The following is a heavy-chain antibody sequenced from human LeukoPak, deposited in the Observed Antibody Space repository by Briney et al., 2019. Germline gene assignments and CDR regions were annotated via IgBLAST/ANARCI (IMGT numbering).Heavy chain of an antibody. CDR1: GFTFSSYA. CDR3: ANSRACSSTSYRTYFDY. J-gene: IGHJ4*02. CDR2: ISGSGGST. D-gene: IGHD2-2*01. V-gene: IGHV3-23*01. Sequence: GGSLRLSCAASGFTFSSYAMSWVRQAPGKGLEWVSAISGSGGSTHYADSVKGRFTISRDNSKNTLYLQMNSLRAEDTAVYYCANSRACSSTSYRTYFDYWGQGTLVTVSS.